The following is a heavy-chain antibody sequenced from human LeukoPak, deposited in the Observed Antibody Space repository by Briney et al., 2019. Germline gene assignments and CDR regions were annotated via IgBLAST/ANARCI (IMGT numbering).Heavy chain of an antibody. J-gene: IGHJ4*02. V-gene: IGHV3-74*01. D-gene: IGHD3-9*01. Sequence: PGGSLRLSCAASGFTLSSYWMHWVRQAPGKGLVWVSRINSDGSSTSYADSVKGRFTTSRDNAKNTLYLQMNSLRAEDTAVYYCAREGGDYDILTGYYSSWGQGTLVTVSS. CDR3: AREGGDYDILTGYYSS. CDR1: GFTLSSYW. CDR2: INSDGSST.